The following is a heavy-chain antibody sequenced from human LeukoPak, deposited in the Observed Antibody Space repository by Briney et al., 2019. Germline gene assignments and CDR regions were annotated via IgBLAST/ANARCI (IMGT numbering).Heavy chain of an antibody. D-gene: IGHD1-26*01. CDR1: GFTVTTNY. Sequence: PGGSLRLSCAAPGFTVTTNYMTWVRQAPGKGLEWVSIIYSGGYTDYADSVKGRFTISRDNSKNTLDLQMNSLRAEDTAVYYCARRLEYSGSKGVFDYWGQGTLVTVSS. CDR2: IYSGGYT. CDR3: ARRLEYSGSKGVFDY. J-gene: IGHJ4*02. V-gene: IGHV3-66*01.